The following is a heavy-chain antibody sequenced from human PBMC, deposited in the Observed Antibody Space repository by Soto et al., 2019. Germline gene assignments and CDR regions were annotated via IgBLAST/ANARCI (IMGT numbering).Heavy chain of an antibody. Sequence: GASVKVSCNASGYTFIGYYIHWVRQAPGQGLEWMGWINPNSGGTNYAQKFQGRVTMTRDTSISTAYMELSRLRSDDTAVYYCARVTGEWLRLPLGYWGQGTLVTVS. CDR3: ARVTGEWLRLPLGY. CDR2: INPNSGGT. J-gene: IGHJ4*02. V-gene: IGHV1-2*02. D-gene: IGHD5-12*01. CDR1: GYTFIGYY.